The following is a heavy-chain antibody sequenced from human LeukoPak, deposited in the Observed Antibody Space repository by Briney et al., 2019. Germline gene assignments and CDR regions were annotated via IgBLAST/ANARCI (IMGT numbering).Heavy chain of an antibody. J-gene: IGHJ4*02. CDR2: ISAYNGNT. D-gene: IGHD3-22*01. CDR3: ARGAEYYYDSSGYPY. V-gene: IGHV1-18*01. Sequence: ASVKVSCKASGYTFTSYGISWVRQAPGQGLEWMGWISAYNGNTNYAQKLQGRVTMTTDTSTSTAYMELRSLRSDDTAVYYCARGAEYYYDSSGYPYWSQGTLVTVSS. CDR1: GYTFTSYG.